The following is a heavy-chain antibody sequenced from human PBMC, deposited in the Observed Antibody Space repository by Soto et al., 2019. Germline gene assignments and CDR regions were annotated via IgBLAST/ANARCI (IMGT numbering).Heavy chain of an antibody. J-gene: IGHJ6*02. Sequence: QVQLVQSGAEVRKPGASVKVSCKASGYTFSTSGMSWLRQAPGQGLEWMGWISTYNGDTNDAPKFQDRVTMTSDTSTSTVHMELRSLRSDDTAVYYGMDVWGQGTRVTVSS. CDR2: ISTYNGDT. CDR1: GYTFSTSG. V-gene: IGHV1-18*01. CDR3: MDV.